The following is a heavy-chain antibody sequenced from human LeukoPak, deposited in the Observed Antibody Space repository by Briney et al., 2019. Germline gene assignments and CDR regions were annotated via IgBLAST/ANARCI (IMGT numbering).Heavy chain of an antibody. CDR1: GYTFTGYY. Sequence: ASVKVSCKASGYTFTGYYMHWVRQAPGQGLEWMGWINPNSGDTNYAQQFQGRVTVTRDTSISTAYMELSRLRSDDTAMYYCAREKGFGHSYCYSSWGQGTPVTVSS. V-gene: IGHV1-2*02. D-gene: IGHD5-18*01. CDR2: INPNSGDT. CDR3: AREKGFGHSYCYSS. J-gene: IGHJ5*02.